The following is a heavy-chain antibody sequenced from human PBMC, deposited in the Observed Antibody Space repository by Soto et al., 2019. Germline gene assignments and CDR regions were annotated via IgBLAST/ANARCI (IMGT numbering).Heavy chain of an antibody. D-gene: IGHD2-2*01. CDR1: GGTFSTYS. CDR2: IIPIVGVA. J-gene: IGHJ5*02. V-gene: IGHV1-69*02. Sequence: QVQLVQSGAEVKKPGSSVKVSCMASGGTFSTYSLSWVRQAPGQGLEWVGRIIPIVGVAKYAKKFQGRVNSTADNSTGTASMELSSLRSEDTAVYLCASNLEVVGARFGPGGQGTLVTVPS. CDR3: ASNLEVVGARFGP.